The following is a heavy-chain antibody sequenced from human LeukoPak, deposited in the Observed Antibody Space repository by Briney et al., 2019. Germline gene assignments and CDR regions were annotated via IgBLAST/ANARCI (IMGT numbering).Heavy chain of an antibody. D-gene: IGHD2-2*01. Sequence: SETLSLTCTVSGGSLINHYWSWIRQPPGKRLEYIGYIHYSGTTDYNPSLTSPLTISVDTSKNQFSLRLSSVTAADTAVYYCTRYDATPAGHYQYWYMDVWGKGTTVTVSS. CDR1: GGSLINHY. J-gene: IGHJ6*03. V-gene: IGHV4-59*08. CDR2: IHYSGTT. CDR3: TRYDATPAGHYQYWYMDV.